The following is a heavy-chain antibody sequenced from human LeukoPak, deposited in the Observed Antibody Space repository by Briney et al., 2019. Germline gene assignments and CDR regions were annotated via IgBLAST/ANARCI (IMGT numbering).Heavy chain of an antibody. J-gene: IGHJ4*02. Sequence: PSQTLSLTCTVSGASISSGSYYWSWIRQPAGKGLEWIGRIYITGSTNYNPSLKSRVTISLDMSKNQFSLKLSSVTAADTAVYYCARKQWVEYYFESWGQGTLVTVSS. CDR2: IYITGST. D-gene: IGHD6-19*01. CDR1: GASISSGSYY. CDR3: ARKQWVEYYFES. V-gene: IGHV4-61*02.